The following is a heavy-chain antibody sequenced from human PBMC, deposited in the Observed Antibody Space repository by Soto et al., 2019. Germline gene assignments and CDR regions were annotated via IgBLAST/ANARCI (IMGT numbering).Heavy chain of an antibody. CDR2: IYYSGST. D-gene: IGHD3-9*01. Sequence: PSWTLSLTCTVSGGSISSSSYYWGWIRQPPGKGLEWIGSIYYSGSTYYNPSLKSRVTISVDTSKNQFSLKLSSVTAADTAVYYCARHDWAKPFDYWGQGTLVTVSS. CDR1: GGSISSSSYY. V-gene: IGHV4-39*01. CDR3: ARHDWAKPFDY. J-gene: IGHJ4*02.